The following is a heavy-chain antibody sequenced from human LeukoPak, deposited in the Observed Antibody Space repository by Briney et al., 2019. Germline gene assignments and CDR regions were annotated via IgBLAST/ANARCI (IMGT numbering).Heavy chain of an antibody. D-gene: IGHD4/OR15-4a*01. V-gene: IGHV4-59*01. CDR1: GGSISSYY. Sequence: SETLSLTCTVSGGSISSYYWSWIRQPSGKGLEWIGYIYYSGSTNYNPSLKSRVTISVDTSKNQFSLKLSSVTAADTAVYYCARSRGLYNWFDPWGQGTLVTVSS. CDR2: IYYSGST. J-gene: IGHJ5*02. CDR3: ARSRGLYNWFDP.